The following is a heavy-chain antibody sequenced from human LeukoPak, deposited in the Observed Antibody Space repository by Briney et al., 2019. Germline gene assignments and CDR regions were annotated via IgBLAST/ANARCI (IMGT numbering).Heavy chain of an antibody. CDR1: GFTFSDAW. D-gene: IGHD4-23*01. J-gene: IGHJ3*02. V-gene: IGHV3-15*01. CDR2: IKSKTDGVTT. Sequence: GGSLRLSCAASGFTFSDAWMSWVRQAPGKGLEWVGRIKSKTDGVTTDYAAPVKGRFTISRDDSKNTLYLQMNSLKTEDTAVYYCTTDAKTTVVPTDAFDIWGQGTMVTVSS. CDR3: TTDAKTTVVPTDAFDI.